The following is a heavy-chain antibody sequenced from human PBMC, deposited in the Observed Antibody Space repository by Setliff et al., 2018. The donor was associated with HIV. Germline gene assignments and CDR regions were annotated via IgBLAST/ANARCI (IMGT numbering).Heavy chain of an antibody. V-gene: IGHV4-59*11. CDR3: ARMVIQFGDYHFDD. CDR2: IYYSGST. CDR1: GGSISSHY. Sequence: PSETLSLTCTVSGGSISSHYWSWIRLPPGKGLEWIGSIYYSGSTDYNPSLKSRVTMSLDTSKNQFSLEVNSLSTADTAVYYCARMVIQFGDYHFDDWGQGALVTVSS. D-gene: IGHD3-10*01. J-gene: IGHJ4*02.